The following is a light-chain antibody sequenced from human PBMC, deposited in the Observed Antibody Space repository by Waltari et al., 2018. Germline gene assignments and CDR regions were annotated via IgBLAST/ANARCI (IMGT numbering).Light chain of an antibody. CDR1: ESVCRA. V-gene: IGKV3-20*01. CDR3: QHYLRLPVT. Sequence: EIALTQSPGTLSLSVGERATVSCRASESVCRALAWYQQKPGQAPRLLIYGASTRATGIPDRFSGSGSGTDFSLTISRLEPDDFAVYYCQHYLRLPVTFGQGTTVEI. CDR2: GAS. J-gene: IGKJ1*01.